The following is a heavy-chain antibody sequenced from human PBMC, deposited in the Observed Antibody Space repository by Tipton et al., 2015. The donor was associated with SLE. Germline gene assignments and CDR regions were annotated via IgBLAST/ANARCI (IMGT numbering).Heavy chain of an antibody. V-gene: IGHV4-59*01. Sequence: TLSLTCTVSGGSFSNSYFNWIRQPPGKGLEWIGSISYSGSTNYNPSLKSRVTISLETTQSQFSLNLTSVTADDTAVYYCARGIAVAGLRFDSWGKGTLVTVSS. CDR2: ISYSGST. J-gene: IGHJ4*02. D-gene: IGHD6-19*01. CDR1: GGSFSNSY. CDR3: ARGIAVAGLRFDS.